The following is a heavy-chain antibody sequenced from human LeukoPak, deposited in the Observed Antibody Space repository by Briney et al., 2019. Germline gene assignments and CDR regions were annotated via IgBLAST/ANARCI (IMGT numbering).Heavy chain of an antibody. Sequence: SEALSLTCTVSGGSISSYYWSWIRQPAGKGLEWIGRIYTSGSTNYNPSLKSRVTMSVDTSKNQFSLKLSSVTAADTAVYYCAREVELRPIMHNWFDPWGQGTLVTVSS. CDR1: GGSISSYY. V-gene: IGHV4-4*07. D-gene: IGHD1-7*01. CDR3: AREVELRPIMHNWFDP. J-gene: IGHJ5*02. CDR2: IYTSGST.